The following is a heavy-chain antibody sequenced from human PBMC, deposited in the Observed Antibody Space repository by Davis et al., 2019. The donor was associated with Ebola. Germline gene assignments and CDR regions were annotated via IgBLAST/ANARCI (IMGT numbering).Heavy chain of an antibody. Sequence: MPSETLSLTCTVSGDSISSSYWTWIRQPPGKGLEWIGSIYYNAVTIYNPSLKSRVTISKDMSKNQFTLNLISVTAADTAVYYCARHGRAAGMSWFDPWGQGALVTVSS. J-gene: IGHJ5*02. D-gene: IGHD6-13*01. CDR3: ARHGRAAGMSWFDP. CDR1: GDSISSSY. CDR2: IYYNAVT. V-gene: IGHV4-59*08.